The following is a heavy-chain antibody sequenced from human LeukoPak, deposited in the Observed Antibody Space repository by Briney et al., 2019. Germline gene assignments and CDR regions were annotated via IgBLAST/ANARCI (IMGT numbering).Heavy chain of an antibody. CDR2: IYPGDSDT. D-gene: IGHD2-15*01. CDR3: ARATGVSGYIDY. CDR1: GNSFTNYW. J-gene: IGHJ4*02. V-gene: IGHV5-51*01. Sequence: GESLQISCKGSGNSFTNYWIGWVRQMPGKGLEWMGIIYPGDSDTRYSPSFQGQVTISADKSITTAYLRWSSLRASDTAIYYCARATGVSGYIDYWGQGTLVTVSS.